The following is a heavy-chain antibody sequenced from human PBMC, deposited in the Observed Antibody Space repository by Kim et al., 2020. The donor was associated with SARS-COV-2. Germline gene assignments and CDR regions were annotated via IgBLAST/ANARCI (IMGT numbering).Heavy chain of an antibody. Sequence: GGSLRLSCAASGFTFSSYGMHWVRQAPGKGLEWVAVIWYDGSNKYYADSVKGRFTISRDNSKNTLYLQMNSLRAEGTAVYYCARDEHSSGWYIDYWGQGTLVTVSS. CDR2: IWYDGSNK. D-gene: IGHD6-19*01. J-gene: IGHJ4*02. V-gene: IGHV3-33*08. CDR1: GFTFSSYG. CDR3: ARDEHSSGWYIDY.